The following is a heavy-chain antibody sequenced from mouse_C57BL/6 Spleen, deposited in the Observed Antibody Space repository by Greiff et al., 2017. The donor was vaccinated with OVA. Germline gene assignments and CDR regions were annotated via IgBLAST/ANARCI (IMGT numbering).Heavy chain of an antibody. CDR3: TTTGVLY. Sequence: VQLKQSGAELVRPGASVKLSCTASGFNIKDDYMHWVKQRPEQGLEWIGWIDPENGDTEYASKFQGKATITADTSSNTAYLQLSSLTSEDTAVYYCTTTGVLYWGQGTTLTVSS. CDR2: IDPENGDT. V-gene: IGHV14-4*01. J-gene: IGHJ2*01. D-gene: IGHD4-1*01. CDR1: GFNIKDDY.